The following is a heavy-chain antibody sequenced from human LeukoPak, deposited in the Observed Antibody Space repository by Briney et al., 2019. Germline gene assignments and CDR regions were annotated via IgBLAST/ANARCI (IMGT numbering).Heavy chain of an antibody. CDR1: GDSVTNDDVF. J-gene: IGHJ4*02. CDR3: ARLGAGPTYYDFWSGYSSFYFDY. D-gene: IGHD3-3*01. Sequence: SETLSLTCTVSGDSVTNDDVFWGWTRQPPGEGLEYIGYIYHTAGSYYNPSLKSRVTISVDTSKNQFSLKLSSVTAADTAVYYCARLGAGPTYYDFWSGYSSFYFDYWGQGTLVTVSS. V-gene: IGHV4-30-4*01. CDR2: IYHTAGS.